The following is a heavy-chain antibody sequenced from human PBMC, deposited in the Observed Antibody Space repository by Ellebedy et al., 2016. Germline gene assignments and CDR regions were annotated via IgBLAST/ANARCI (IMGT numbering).Heavy chain of an antibody. CDR2: IKSKTDGGAA. Sequence: GESLKISCAASGFTFSNAWMNWVRQAPGKGLEWVGRIKSKTDGGAADYAAPVKGRLTISRGDSKNTLYLQMNSLKTEDTAVYFCTTVYRYNYDSVWGQGTLVTVSS. V-gene: IGHV3-15*01. CDR1: GFTFSNAW. CDR3: TTVYRYNYDSV. J-gene: IGHJ4*02. D-gene: IGHD5-18*01.